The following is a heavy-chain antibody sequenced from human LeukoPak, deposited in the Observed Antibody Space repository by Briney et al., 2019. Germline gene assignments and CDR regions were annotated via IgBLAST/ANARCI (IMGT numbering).Heavy chain of an antibody. CDR3: ARVGSQATFDY. CDR1: GFTVSSNY. Sequence: GGSLRLSCAASGFTVSSNYMSWVRQAPGKGLEWASVIYSGGSTYYADSVKGRFTISRDNSKNTLYLQTNSLRAEDTAVYYCARVGSQATFDYWGQGTLVTVSS. D-gene: IGHD1-26*01. CDR2: IYSGGST. V-gene: IGHV3-53*01. J-gene: IGHJ4*02.